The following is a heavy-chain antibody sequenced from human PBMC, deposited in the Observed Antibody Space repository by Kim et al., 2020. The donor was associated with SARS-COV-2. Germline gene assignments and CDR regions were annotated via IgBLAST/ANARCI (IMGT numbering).Heavy chain of an antibody. Sequence: SETLSLTCTVSGGSISSYYWSWIRQPPGKGLEWIGYIYYSGSTNYNPSLKSRVTISVDTSKNQFSLKLSSVTAADTAVYYFARVASSRSGLLLASLVIFDYWGQGTLVTVSS. J-gene: IGHJ4*02. CDR2: IYYSGST. CDR1: GGSISSYY. D-gene: IGHD3-22*01. V-gene: IGHV4-59*01. CDR3: ARVASSRSGLLLASLVIFDY.